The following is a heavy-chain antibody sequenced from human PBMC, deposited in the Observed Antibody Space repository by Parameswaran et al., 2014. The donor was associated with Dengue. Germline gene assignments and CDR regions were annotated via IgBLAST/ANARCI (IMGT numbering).Heavy chain of an antibody. Sequence: WIRQPPGKGLEWVSYISSSSSTIYYADSVKGRFTISRDNAKNSLYLQMNSLRAEDTAVYYCARSTTVTAHYYYYGMDVWGQGTTVTVS. CDR3: ARSTTVTAHYYYYGMDV. V-gene: IGHV3-48*04. J-gene: IGHJ6*02. CDR2: ISSSSSTI. D-gene: IGHD4-17*01.